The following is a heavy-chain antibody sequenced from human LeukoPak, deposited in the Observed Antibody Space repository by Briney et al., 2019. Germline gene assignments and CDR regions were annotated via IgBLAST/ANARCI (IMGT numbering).Heavy chain of an antibody. CDR1: GYTFTAYY. CDR2: INPNSGGT. D-gene: IGHD6-6*01. Sequence: ASVKVSCKASGYTFTAYYLHWVRQAPGQGLQWMGWINPNSGGTNSAQKFQGRVTMTRDTSISTAYMGLSRLRSDDTAVYYCARGGLSIAARPGMVDVWGKGTTVTVSS. V-gene: IGHV1-2*02. CDR3: ARGGLSIAARPGMVDV. J-gene: IGHJ6*04.